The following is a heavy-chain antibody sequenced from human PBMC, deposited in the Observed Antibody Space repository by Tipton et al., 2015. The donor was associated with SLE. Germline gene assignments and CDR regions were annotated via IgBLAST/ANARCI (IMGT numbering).Heavy chain of an antibody. CDR1: GYSISSGYY. CDR3: ARVTVVVIAPDY. D-gene: IGHD2-21*01. V-gene: IGHV4-38-2*01. J-gene: IGHJ4*02. CDR2: IYHSGST. Sequence: TLSLTCAVSGYSISSGYYWGWIRQPPGKGLEWIGSIYHSGSTYYNPSLKSRVTISVDTSKNQVSLKLSSVTAADTAVYYCARVTVVVIAPDYWGQGTLVTVSS.